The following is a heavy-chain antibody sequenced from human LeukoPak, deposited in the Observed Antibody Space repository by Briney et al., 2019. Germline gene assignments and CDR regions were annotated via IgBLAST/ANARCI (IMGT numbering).Heavy chain of an antibody. CDR1: GYTFTSYD. CDR2: MNPNSGNT. CDR3: ARAPGYGSSYKQPFQH. D-gene: IGHD5-24*01. V-gene: IGHV1-8*03. J-gene: IGHJ1*01. Sequence: ASVKVSCKAYGYTFTSYDINWVRQATGQGLEWMGWMNPNSGNTGYAQKFQGRVTITRNTSISTAYMELSSLRSEDTAVYYCARAPGYGSSYKQPFQHWGQGTLVTVSS.